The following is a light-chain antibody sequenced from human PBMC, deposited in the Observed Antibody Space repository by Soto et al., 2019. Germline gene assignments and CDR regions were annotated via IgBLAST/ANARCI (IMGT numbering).Light chain of an antibody. V-gene: IGLV3-1*01. CDR1: KLGDKY. CDR3: PAWDSSTVV. Sequence: SYELTQPPSVSVSPGQTASITCSGDKLGDKYACWYQQKPGQSPVLVIYQNSKRPSGIPERFSGSNSGNTATLTISGTQAMDEADYYCPAWDSSTVVFGGGTKLNVL. CDR2: QNS. J-gene: IGLJ2*01.